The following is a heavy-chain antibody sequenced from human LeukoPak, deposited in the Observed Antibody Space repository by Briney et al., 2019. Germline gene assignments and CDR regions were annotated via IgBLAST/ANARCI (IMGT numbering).Heavy chain of an antibody. J-gene: IGHJ5*02. CDR2: IYYSGST. CDR1: GGSISSYY. D-gene: IGHD5-24*01. CDR3: AKQRVEMATTTAFDP. Sequence: SETLSLTCTVSGGSISSYYWSWIRQPPGKGLEWIGYIYYSGSTNYNPSLKSRVTISVDTSKNQFSLKLSSVTAADTAVYYCAKQRVEMATTTAFDPWGQGTLVTVSS. V-gene: IGHV4-59*08.